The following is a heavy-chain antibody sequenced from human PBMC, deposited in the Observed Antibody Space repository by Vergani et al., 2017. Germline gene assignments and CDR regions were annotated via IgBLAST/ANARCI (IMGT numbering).Heavy chain of an antibody. CDR1: GFSIDNGYY. CDR3: AIRSGIVYDIFSGTQYFFDF. CDR2: IYRTGRT. D-gene: IGHD3-9*01. J-gene: IGHJ4*02. V-gene: IGHV4-38-2*01. Sequence: QVQLQESGPGLVKPSETLSLTCAVSGFSIDNGYYLDWIRQPPGKGLEWIGSIYRTGRTHFNPSLKSRVTISVDTSNNHFSLRLTSLTAADTAVYYCAIRSGIVYDIFSGTQYFFDFWGQGTLVTVSS.